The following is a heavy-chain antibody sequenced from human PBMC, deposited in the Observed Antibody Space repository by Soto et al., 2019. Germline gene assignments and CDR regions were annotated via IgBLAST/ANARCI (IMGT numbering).Heavy chain of an antibody. CDR1: GGSFSGYY. V-gene: IGHV4-34*01. J-gene: IGHJ4*02. CDR3: ASGNLPDY. CDR2: INHSGST. Sequence: SETLSLTCAVYGGSFSGYYWSWIRQPPGKGLEWIGEINHSGSTNYNPSLKSRVTISVDTSKNKFSLKLRSVTAADAAVDYCASGNLPDYCCQRTLVTXSA.